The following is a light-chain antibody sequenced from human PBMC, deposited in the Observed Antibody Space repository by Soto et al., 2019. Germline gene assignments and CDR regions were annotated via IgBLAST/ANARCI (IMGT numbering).Light chain of an antibody. CDR2: AAS. CDR1: QDMSSW. CDR3: QQASNFPLT. V-gene: IGKV1-12*01. J-gene: IGKJ4*01. Sequence: DIQMTQTPSSVSASVGDRVTITCRASQDMSSWLAWFQQRPGRXPNXXIYAASTLQSGVPSRFSGSGSGTVLTITISSLQPEDFGTDYCQQASNFPLTFGGGTKVDIK.